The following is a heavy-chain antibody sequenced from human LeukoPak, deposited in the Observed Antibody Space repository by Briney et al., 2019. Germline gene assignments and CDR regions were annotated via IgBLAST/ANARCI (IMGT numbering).Heavy chain of an antibody. J-gene: IGHJ3*02. CDR1: GFSFSCYG. V-gene: IGHV3-23*01. CDR3: AKFRKPMALLDAFDM. Sequence: GGSLRLSCVVSGFSFSCYGMNWVRQAPGKGLEWLSIISGSGSSTFYADSVKGRFTISRDNSKNTLYLQLNSLRAEDTAVYFCAKFRKPMALLDAFDMWGQGTMVTVSS. D-gene: IGHD1-14*01. CDR2: ISGSGSST.